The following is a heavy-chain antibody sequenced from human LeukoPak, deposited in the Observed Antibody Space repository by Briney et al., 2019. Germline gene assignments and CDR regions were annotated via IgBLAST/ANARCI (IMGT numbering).Heavy chain of an antibody. CDR2: INPSSGGS. CDR3: AREGREGWYFDL. J-gene: IGHJ2*01. V-gene: IGHV1-2*02. CDR1: GYTFTGYY. Sequence: ASVKVSCKASGYTFTGYYMHWVRQAPGQGLEWMGWINPSSGGSKYAQKFQGRVTMTTDTSITTAYMELRSLRSDDTAVYYCAREGREGWYFDLWGRGTLVTVSS.